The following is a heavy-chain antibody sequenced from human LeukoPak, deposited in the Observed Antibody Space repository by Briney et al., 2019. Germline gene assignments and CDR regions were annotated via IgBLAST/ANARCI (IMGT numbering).Heavy chain of an antibody. CDR1: AFTFTSYG. V-gene: IGHV3-30*18. J-gene: IGHJ4*02. CDR2: ISYDGTNT. Sequence: GGSLRLSCAASAFTFTSYGMHWVRHAPGNGLEWVAAISYDGTNTYYADSGKGRFTISRDNSKNTLYLQMNSLRAEDTAVYYCAKSGGPVAGSFDYWGQGTLVTVSS. D-gene: IGHD6-19*01. CDR3: AKSGGPVAGSFDY.